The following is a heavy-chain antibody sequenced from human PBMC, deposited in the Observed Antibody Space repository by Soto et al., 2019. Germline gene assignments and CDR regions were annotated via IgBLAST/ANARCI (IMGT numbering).Heavy chain of an antibody. V-gene: IGHV1-18*01. CDR2: ISTHNGDR. Sequence: QVQLVQSGGEVRKPGASVKVSCKASGYIFTSSGINWVRQAPGQGLEWMGWISTHNGDRKYAPKLQGRVTRTTDTSTSTAYMELRSLRSDDTAVYYCARDRVFEDSRGNLLGYWGQGTLVTVSS. CDR1: GYIFTSSG. J-gene: IGHJ4*02. D-gene: IGHD3-22*01. CDR3: ARDRVFEDSRGNLLGY.